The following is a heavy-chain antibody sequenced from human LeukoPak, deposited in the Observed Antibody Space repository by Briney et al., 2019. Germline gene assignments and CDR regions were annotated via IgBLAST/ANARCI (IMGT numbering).Heavy chain of an antibody. CDR3: ATDYYDSSGPDDF. D-gene: IGHD3-22*01. CDR1: GFTFSSYG. CDR2: IWYDGSNE. V-gene: IGHV3-33*01. Sequence: GGSLRLSCAASGFTFSSYGMHWVRQAPGKGLKWVAVIWYDGSNEYYADSVKGRFTISRDNSKNTLYLQMNSLRAEDTAVYYCATDYYDSSGPDDFWGQGTQVTVSS. J-gene: IGHJ4*02.